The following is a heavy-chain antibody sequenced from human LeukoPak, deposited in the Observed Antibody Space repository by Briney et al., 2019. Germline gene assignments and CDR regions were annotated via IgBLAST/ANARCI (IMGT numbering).Heavy chain of an antibody. J-gene: IGHJ4*02. V-gene: IGHV3-23*01. CDR3: AKSREYQLQTSDY. CDR1: GFTFDDYA. D-gene: IGHD2-2*01. Sequence: PGGSLRLSCAASGFTFDDYAMSWVRQAPGKGLEWVSAISGSGGSTYYADSVKGRFTISRDNSKNTLYLQMNSLRAEDTAVYYCAKSREYQLQTSDYWSQGTLVTVSS. CDR2: ISGSGGST.